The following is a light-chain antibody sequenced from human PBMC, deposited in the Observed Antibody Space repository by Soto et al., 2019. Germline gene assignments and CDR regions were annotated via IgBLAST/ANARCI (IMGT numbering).Light chain of an antibody. Sequence: EIVLTQSPGTLSLSPGERATLSCRASHSVSSSYLAWYQQKPGQAPRLPIYGASSRATGIPDRFSGSGSGTDFTLTISRLEPEDFAVYYCQQYGSSPTWTFGQGTKVEIK. V-gene: IGKV3-20*01. CDR1: HSVSSSY. CDR2: GAS. CDR3: QQYGSSPTWT. J-gene: IGKJ1*01.